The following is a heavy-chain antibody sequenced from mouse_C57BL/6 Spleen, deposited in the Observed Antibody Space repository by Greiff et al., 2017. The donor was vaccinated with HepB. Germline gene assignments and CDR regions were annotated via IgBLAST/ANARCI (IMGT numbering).Heavy chain of an antibody. CDR1: GYTFTSYW. CDR2: IDPSDSYT. CDR3: ARHYGYDFDY. J-gene: IGHJ2*01. Sequence: VQLQQPGAELVMPGASVKLSCKASGYTFTSYWMHWVKQRPGQGLEWIGEIDPSDSYTNYNQKFKGKSTLTVDKSSSTAYMQRSSLTSEESAVYYCARHYGYDFDYWGQGTTLTVSS. V-gene: IGHV1-69*01. D-gene: IGHD2-2*01.